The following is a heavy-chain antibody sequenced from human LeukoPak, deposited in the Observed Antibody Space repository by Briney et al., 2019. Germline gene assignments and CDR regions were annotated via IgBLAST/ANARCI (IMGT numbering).Heavy chain of an antibody. J-gene: IGHJ4*02. CDR1: GGSISSYY. CDR2: IYYSGST. Sequence: PSGTLSLTCTVSGGSISSYYWSWIRQPPGKGLEWIGYIYYSGSTNYNPSLKSRVTISVDTSKNQFSLKLSSVTAADTAVYYCARARDGYNSHWGQGTLVTVSS. D-gene: IGHD5-24*01. V-gene: IGHV4-59*01. CDR3: ARARDGYNSH.